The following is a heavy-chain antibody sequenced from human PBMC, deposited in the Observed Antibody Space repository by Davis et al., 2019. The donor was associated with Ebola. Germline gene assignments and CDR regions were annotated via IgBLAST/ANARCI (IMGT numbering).Heavy chain of an antibody. V-gene: IGHV3-21*01. CDR3: ARGAPQYRSGTYYWFDP. CDR2: ISGSTTYI. D-gene: IGHD3-10*01. Sequence: GESLKISCAASEFTFSSYGMTWVRQAPGKGLEWVSSISGSTTYIYYADSVRGRFTISRDNAKNSLILQMITLRAEDTAIYYCARGAPQYRSGTYYWFDPWGQGTLVTVSS. CDR1: EFTFSSYG. J-gene: IGHJ5*02.